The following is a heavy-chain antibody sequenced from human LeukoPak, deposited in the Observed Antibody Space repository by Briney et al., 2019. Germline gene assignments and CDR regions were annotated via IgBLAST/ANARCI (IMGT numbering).Heavy chain of an antibody. CDR3: ARKYGGNSGGWFDP. Sequence: SQTLSLTCTVSGGSISSYYWSWLRQPPGKGLEWIGYIYYSGSTNYNPSLKSRVTISVDTSKNQFSLKLSSVTAADTAVYYCARKYGGNSGGWFDPWGQGTLVTVSS. D-gene: IGHD4-23*01. V-gene: IGHV4-59*01. CDR2: IYYSGST. J-gene: IGHJ5*02. CDR1: GGSISSYY.